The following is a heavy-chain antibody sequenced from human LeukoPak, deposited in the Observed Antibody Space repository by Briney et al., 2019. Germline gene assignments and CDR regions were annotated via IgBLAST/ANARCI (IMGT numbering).Heavy chain of an antibody. Sequence: SETLSLTCTVSGGSISSYYWSWIRQPPGKGLEWIGYIYDSGSTNYNPSLKSRATISVDTSKNQFSLKLSSVTAADTAVYYCARGLRTANWFDPWGQGTLVTVSS. D-gene: IGHD2-8*02. CDR1: GGSISSYY. J-gene: IGHJ5*02. CDR2: IYDSGST. V-gene: IGHV4-59*01. CDR3: ARGLRTANWFDP.